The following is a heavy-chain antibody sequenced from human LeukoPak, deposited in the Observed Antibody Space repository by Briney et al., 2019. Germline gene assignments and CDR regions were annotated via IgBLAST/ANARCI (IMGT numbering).Heavy chain of an antibody. CDR1: GFTFSTYS. J-gene: IGHJ4*02. V-gene: IGHV3-48*04. CDR2: ISSSGSTM. CDR3: ARIYSGYDYSSCY. Sequence: GGSLRLSCAASGFTFSTYSLNWVRQAPGKGLEWISYISSSGSTMYYADSVKGRFTISRDNAKNSLYMQMNSLRGEDTAVYYCARIYSGYDYSSCYWGQGTLVTVSS. D-gene: IGHD5-12*01.